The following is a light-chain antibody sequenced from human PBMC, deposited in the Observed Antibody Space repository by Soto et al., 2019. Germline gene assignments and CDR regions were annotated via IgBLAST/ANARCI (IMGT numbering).Light chain of an antibody. CDR2: AAS. CDR1: QSISSY. V-gene: IGKV1-39*01. J-gene: IGKJ4*01. Sequence: DLQMTQSPSSLSASVGDRVTITCRASQSISSYLNWYQQKPGKAPKLLIYAASSLQSGVPSRFSGSGSGTDFTLTISSLQPEDFATYYCQQSYSTRLLTFGGGTKVEIK. CDR3: QQSYSTRLLT.